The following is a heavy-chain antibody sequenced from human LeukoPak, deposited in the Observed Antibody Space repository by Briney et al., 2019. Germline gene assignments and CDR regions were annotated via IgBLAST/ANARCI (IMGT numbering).Heavy chain of an antibody. CDR3: AGSPRGKDGYNFNY. Sequence: GGSLRLSCAASGFTFSSYSMNWVRQAPGKGLEWVANIKQDGSEKYYVDSVKGRFTISRDNAKNSLYLQMNSLRAEDTAVYYCAGSPRGKDGYNFNYWGQGTLVTVSS. D-gene: IGHD5-24*01. V-gene: IGHV3-7*01. CDR2: IKQDGSEK. CDR1: GFTFSSYS. J-gene: IGHJ4*02.